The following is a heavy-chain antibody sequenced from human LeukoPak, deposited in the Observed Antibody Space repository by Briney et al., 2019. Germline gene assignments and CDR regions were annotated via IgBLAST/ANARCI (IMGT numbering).Heavy chain of an antibody. D-gene: IGHD6-25*01. J-gene: IGHJ5*02. CDR1: GDSISSSTSN. CDR2: IYYSGST. CDR3: ARHGYSSAVYVDH. V-gene: IGHV4-39*01. Sequence: SETLSLTCTVSGDSISSSTSNWGWVRQPPGKGLEYIASIYYSGSTYYNPSLKSRVSISVDTSKNQFSLKLSSVTAADTAVYYCARHGYSSAVYVDHWGQGTLVTVSS.